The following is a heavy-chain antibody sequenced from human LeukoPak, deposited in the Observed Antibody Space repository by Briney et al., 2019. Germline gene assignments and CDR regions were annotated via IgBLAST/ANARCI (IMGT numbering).Heavy chain of an antibody. J-gene: IGHJ3*02. CDR1: GGSISSGSYY. CDR2: THYSGST. Sequence: KASETLSLTCTVSGGSISSGSYYWSWIRQPPGKGLEWIGYTHYSGSTNYNPSLKSRVTISVDTSKNQFSLKLSSVTAADTAVYYCAREDRLGVVIYGAFDIWGQGTMVTVSS. CDR3: AREDRLGVVIYGAFDI. D-gene: IGHD3-3*01. V-gene: IGHV4-61*01.